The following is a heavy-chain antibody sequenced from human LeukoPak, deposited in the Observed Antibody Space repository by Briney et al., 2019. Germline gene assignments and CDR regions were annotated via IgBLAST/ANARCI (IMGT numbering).Heavy chain of an antibody. J-gene: IGHJ4*02. CDR3: ARAPKLGGYYFDY. Sequence: SETLSLTCTVSGGSISSYYWSWIRQPPGKGLEWIGYIYYSGSTNYNPSLKSRVTISVDRSKNQFSLKLSSVTAADTAVYYCARAPKLGGYYFDYWGQGTLVTVSS. D-gene: IGHD3-16*01. V-gene: IGHV4-59*12. CDR1: GGSISSYY. CDR2: IYYSGST.